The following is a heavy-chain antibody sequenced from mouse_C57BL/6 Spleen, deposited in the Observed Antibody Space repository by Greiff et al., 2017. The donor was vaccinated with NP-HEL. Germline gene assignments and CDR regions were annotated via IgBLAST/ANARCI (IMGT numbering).Heavy chain of an antibody. CDR3: ARSYYGSSYHYWYFDV. CDR1: GYTFTSYW. V-gene: IGHV1-53*01. D-gene: IGHD1-1*01. CDR2: INPSNGGT. J-gene: IGHJ1*03. Sequence: QVQLQQPGTELVKPGASVKLSCKASGYTFTSYWMHWVKQRPGQGLEWIGNINPSNGGTNYNEKFKSKATLTVDKSSSTAYMQLSSLTSEDSAVYYCARSYYGSSYHYWYFDVWGTGTTVTVSS.